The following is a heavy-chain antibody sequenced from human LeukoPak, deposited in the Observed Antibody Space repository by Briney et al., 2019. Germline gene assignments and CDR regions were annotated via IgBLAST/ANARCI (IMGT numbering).Heavy chain of an antibody. CDR2: IIPIFGTA. CDR1: GGTFSSYA. V-gene: IGHV1-69*01. J-gene: IGHJ6*02. D-gene: IGHD3-22*01. Sequence: GASVKVSCKASGGTFSSYAISWVRQAPGQGLEWMGGIIPIFGTANYAQKFQGRVTITADESTSTAYMELSSLRSEGTAVYYCATDDSSGYPREMGYYYYGMDVWGQGTTVTVSS. CDR3: ATDDSSGYPREMGYYYYGMDV.